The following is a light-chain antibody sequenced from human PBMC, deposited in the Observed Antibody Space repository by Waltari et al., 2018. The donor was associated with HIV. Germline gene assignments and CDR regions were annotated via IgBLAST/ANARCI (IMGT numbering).Light chain of an antibody. CDR1: SLSGQY. CDR3: QSADSSGGFRV. Sequence: SYELTQPPSVSVSPGQTATITCSGDSLSGQYAYWYQQRPGQAPVAIIDKDIERPSGIPERFSGSSSGKTVTLIISEAQTEDEADYYCQSADSSGGFRVFGGGTRLSVL. V-gene: IGLV3-25*03. J-gene: IGLJ3*02. CDR2: KDI.